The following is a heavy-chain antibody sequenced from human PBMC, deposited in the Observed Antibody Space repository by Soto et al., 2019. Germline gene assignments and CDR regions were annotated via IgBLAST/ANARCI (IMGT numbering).Heavy chain of an antibody. V-gene: IGHV1-69*13. Sequence: ASVKVSCKASGGTFSSYAISWVRQAPGQGLEWMGGIIPIFGTANYAQKFQGRVTITADESTSTAYMELSSLRSEDTAVYYCARTGPPTRSFEIPEPPIAASHYYYYGMDVWGQGTTVTVSS. J-gene: IGHJ6*02. D-gene: IGHD6-6*01. CDR1: GGTFSSYA. CDR3: ARTGPPTRSFEIPEPPIAASHYYYYGMDV. CDR2: IIPIFGTA.